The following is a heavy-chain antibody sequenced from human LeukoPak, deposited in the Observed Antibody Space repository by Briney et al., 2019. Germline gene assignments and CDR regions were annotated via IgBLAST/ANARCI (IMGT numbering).Heavy chain of an antibody. Sequence: GGSLRLSCAASGFTFSSYAMSWVRQAPGKGLEWVSAISGNGDSAYYADSVKGRFTISRDNSKNTLYLQMDSLRADDTAVYYCAKDVWRYSGSYYDFDYWGQGTLVTVSS. CDR2: ISGNGDSA. D-gene: IGHD1-26*01. CDR3: AKDVWRYSGSYYDFDY. CDR1: GFTFSSYA. J-gene: IGHJ4*02. V-gene: IGHV3-23*01.